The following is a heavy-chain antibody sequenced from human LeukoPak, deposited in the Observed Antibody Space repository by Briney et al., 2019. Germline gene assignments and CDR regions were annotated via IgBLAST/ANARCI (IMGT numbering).Heavy chain of an antibody. V-gene: IGHV3-23*01. CDR3: AKVLIRSLEWLLGSTTFDY. Sequence: GGSLRLSCAASGFTFSSYAMSWVRQAPGKGLEWVSAISGSGGSTYYADSVKGRFTISRDNSKNTLYLQMNSLRAEDTAVYYCAKVLIRSLEWLLGSTTFDYWGQGTLVTVSS. CDR1: GFTFSSYA. D-gene: IGHD3-3*01. J-gene: IGHJ4*02. CDR2: ISGSGGST.